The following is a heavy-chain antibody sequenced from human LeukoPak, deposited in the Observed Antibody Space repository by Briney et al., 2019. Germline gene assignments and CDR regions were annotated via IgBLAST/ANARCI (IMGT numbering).Heavy chain of an antibody. CDR1: GGSISSRPYD. D-gene: IGHD5-24*01. J-gene: IGHJ4*02. V-gene: IGHV4-39*01. CDR3: ARHLSQGDGTKRGFYY. Sequence: SETLSLTCTVSGGSISSRPYDWGWIRQPPGQGLEYIGSISYSGSTYYNPSLRSRVTISVDTSSNQFSLKLSSVTAADTAVYYCARHLSQGDGTKRGFYYWGQGTLVTVSS. CDR2: ISYSGST.